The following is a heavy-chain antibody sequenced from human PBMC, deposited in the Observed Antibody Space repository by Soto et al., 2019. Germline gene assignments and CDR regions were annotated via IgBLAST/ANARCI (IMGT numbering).Heavy chain of an antibody. CDR2: IYYSGST. Sequence: PSETLSLTCTVSGGSISSGDYYWSWIRQPPGKGLEWIGYIYYSGSTYYNPSLKSRVTISVDTSKNQFSLKLSSVTAADTAVYYCARDRHERITMVRGVIIYATNWFDPWGQGTRVTVSS. CDR1: GGSISSGDYY. V-gene: IGHV4-30-4*01. D-gene: IGHD3-10*01. CDR3: ARDRHERITMVRGVIIYATNWFDP. J-gene: IGHJ5*02.